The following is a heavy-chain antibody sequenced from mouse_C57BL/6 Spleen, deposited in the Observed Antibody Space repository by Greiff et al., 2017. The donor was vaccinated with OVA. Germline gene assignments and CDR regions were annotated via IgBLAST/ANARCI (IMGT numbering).Heavy chain of an antibody. Sequence: DVQLQESGPGLVKPSQSLSLTCSVTGYSITSGYYWNWIRQFPGNKLEWMGYISYDGSNNYNPSLKNRISITRDTSKNQFFLKLNSVTTEDTATYYCAREGVTTGMDYWGQGTSVTVSS. D-gene: IGHD2-2*01. V-gene: IGHV3-6*01. CDR2: ISYDGSN. CDR3: AREGVTTGMDY. CDR1: GYSITSGYY. J-gene: IGHJ4*01.